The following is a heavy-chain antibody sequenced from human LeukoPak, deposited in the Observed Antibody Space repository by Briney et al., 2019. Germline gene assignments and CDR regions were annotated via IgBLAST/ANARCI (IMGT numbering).Heavy chain of an antibody. CDR2: IYGGGNI. V-gene: IGHV3-53*01. CDR1: GFTVSSNY. CDR3: ARGAGYNYPYYFDY. J-gene: IGHJ4*02. Sequence: GGSLRLSSAASGFTVSSNYMNWVRQAPGKGLEWVSVIYGGGNIYYADSVKGRFTISRDNSKNTLYLQMNSLRAEDTAVYYCARGAGYNYPYYFDYWGQGTLVTVSS. D-gene: IGHD5-24*01.